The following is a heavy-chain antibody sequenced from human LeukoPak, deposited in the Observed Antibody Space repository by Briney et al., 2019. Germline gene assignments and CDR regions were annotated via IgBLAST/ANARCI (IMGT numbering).Heavy chain of an antibody. Sequence: GGSLRLSCAASGFTFSSYSMNWVRQAPGKGLEWVSSISSSSSYIYYADSVKGRFTISRDNAKNSLYLQMNSLRAEDTALYYCARVDGYVYYYYYGMDVWGQGTTVTVSS. CDR3: ARVDGYVYYYYYGMDV. CDR2: ISSSSSYI. D-gene: IGHD5-24*01. CDR1: GFTFSSYS. V-gene: IGHV3-21*01. J-gene: IGHJ6*02.